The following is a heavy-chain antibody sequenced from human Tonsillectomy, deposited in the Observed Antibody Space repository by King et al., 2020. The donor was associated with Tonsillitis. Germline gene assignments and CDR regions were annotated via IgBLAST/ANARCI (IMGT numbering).Heavy chain of an antibody. CDR2: IYPGDSDT. CDR1: GYSFTSYW. D-gene: IGHD5-12*01. CDR3: ARQGYSGYASRNFDY. V-gene: IGHV5-51*01. Sequence: VQLVESGAEVKKPGESLKISCKGSGYSFTSYWIGWVRQMPGKGLEWMGIIYPGDSDTRYSPSFQGQFTISADKSISTAYLQWSSLKASDTAMYYCARQGYSGYASRNFDYWGQGTLVTVSS. J-gene: IGHJ4*02.